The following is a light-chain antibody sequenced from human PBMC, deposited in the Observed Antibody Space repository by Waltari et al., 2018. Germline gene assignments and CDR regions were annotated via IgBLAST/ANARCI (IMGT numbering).Light chain of an antibody. CDR1: QSLVYIDGNTY. J-gene: IGKJ1*01. CDR3: MQGAHWPWT. CDR2: LVS. Sequence: DVVMTQSPLSLPVTLGQPASISCRSSQSLVYIDGNTYLHWFQQRPGQSPRRLIYLVSNRASGVPDRFSGSGSGTDFTLKISGVEAEDVRVYFCMQGAHWPWTFGQGTKVEIK. V-gene: IGKV2-30*01.